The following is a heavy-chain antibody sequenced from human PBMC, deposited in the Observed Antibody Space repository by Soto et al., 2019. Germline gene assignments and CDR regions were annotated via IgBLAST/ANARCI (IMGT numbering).Heavy chain of an antibody. J-gene: IGHJ4*02. CDR1: GFTFTSCA. V-gene: IGHV3-23*01. CDR3: AKGDWDYIAGHFDY. Sequence: PGGSLRLSCAASGFTFTSCAMSWVRQAPGKGLERVSAISGTAGNTHHADSVKGRFTISRDISKNTLYLQMNSLRAEDTAVYYCAKGDWDYIAGHFDYWGQGTLVTVS. CDR2: ISGTAGNT. D-gene: IGHD1-7*01.